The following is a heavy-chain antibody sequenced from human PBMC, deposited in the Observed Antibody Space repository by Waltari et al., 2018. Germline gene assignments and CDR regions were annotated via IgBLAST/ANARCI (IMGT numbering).Heavy chain of an antibody. J-gene: IGHJ3*02. CDR2: IYYSGST. CDR1: GGSISSSSYY. V-gene: IGHV4-39*07. Sequence: QLQLQESGPGLVKPSETLSLTCTVSGGSISSSSYYWGWIRQPPGKGLEWIGRIYYSGSTYYNPSLKSRVTISVDTSKNQFSLKLSSVTAADTAVYYCASPFYEDAFDIWGQGTMVTVSS. D-gene: IGHD5-12*01. CDR3: ASPFYEDAFDI.